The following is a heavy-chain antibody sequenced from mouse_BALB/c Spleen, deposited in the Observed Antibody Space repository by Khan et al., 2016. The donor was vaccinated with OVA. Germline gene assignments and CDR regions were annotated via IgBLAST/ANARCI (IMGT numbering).Heavy chain of an antibody. Sequence: QVQLQQSGAELARPGASVKMSCKASGYIFTSYMMHWVKQRPGQGLEWIGDINPSSDYNNYNQKFKDKATLTADKSSSTAYMQLSSLTSEVSAVYYCARGGYGSFGYWGQGTLVTVSA. CDR3: ARGGYGSFGY. CDR1: GYIFTSYM. V-gene: IGHV1-4*01. J-gene: IGHJ3*01. CDR2: INPSSDYN. D-gene: IGHD1-1*01.